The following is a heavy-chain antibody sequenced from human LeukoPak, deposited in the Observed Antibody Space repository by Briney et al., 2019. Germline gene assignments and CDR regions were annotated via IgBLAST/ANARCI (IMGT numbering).Heavy chain of an antibody. Sequence: PGGSLRLSCAGSGFTFSTYSMNWVRQAPGKGLEWVSGISGSGGSAYYADSVRGRFTISRDNSKNTLYLQMNGLRAEDTAVYYCAKEAFSCFDYWGQGTLVTVSS. J-gene: IGHJ4*02. CDR1: GFTFSTYS. CDR2: ISGSGGSA. CDR3: AKEAFSCFDY. V-gene: IGHV3-23*01. D-gene: IGHD2-2*01.